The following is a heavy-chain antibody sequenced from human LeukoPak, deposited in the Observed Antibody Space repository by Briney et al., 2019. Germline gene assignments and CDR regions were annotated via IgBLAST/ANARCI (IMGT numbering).Heavy chain of an antibody. CDR3: VRVIDWSRWFDP. D-gene: IGHD3-9*01. Sequence: SETLSLTCTVSGYSISSGFYWGWIRQPPEKGLEWIGSIYHSGSTYYNPSLKSRVTISVDTSKNQFSLKLSSVTAADTAVYYCVRVIDWSRWFDPWGQGTLVTVSS. J-gene: IGHJ5*02. CDR2: IYHSGST. V-gene: IGHV4-38-2*02. CDR1: GYSISSGFY.